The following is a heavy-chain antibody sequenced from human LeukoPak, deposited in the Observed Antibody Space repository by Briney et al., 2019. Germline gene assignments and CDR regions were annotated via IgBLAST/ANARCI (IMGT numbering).Heavy chain of an antibody. V-gene: IGHV4-4*07. J-gene: IGHJ4*02. Sequence: PSETLSLTCTVSGGSISSYYWSWIRQPAGKGLEWIGRIYTSGSTNYNPSLKSRVTISVDTSKNQFSLKLSSVTAADTAVYYCAREGSKTYYYDSSGYYAYWGQGTLVTVSS. CDR2: IYTSGST. D-gene: IGHD3-22*01. CDR1: GGSISSYY. CDR3: AREGSKTYYYDSSGYYAY.